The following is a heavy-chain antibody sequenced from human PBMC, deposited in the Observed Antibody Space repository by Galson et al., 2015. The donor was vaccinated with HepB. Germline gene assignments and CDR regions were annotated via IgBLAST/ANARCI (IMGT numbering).Heavy chain of an antibody. D-gene: IGHD2-15*01. Sequence: SVKVSCKASGYTFTSYAMHWVRQAPGQRLEWMGWINAGNGNTKYSQKFQGRVTITRDTSASTAYMELSSLRSEDTAVYYCASNRGDRDGGYCSGGSCPKGAFDIWGQGTMVTVSS. CDR1: GYTFTSYA. V-gene: IGHV1-3*01. J-gene: IGHJ3*02. CDR2: INAGNGNT. CDR3: ASNRGDRDGGYCSGGSCPKGAFDI.